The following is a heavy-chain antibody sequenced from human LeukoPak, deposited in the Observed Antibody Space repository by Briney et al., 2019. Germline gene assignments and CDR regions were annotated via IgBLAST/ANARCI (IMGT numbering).Heavy chain of an antibody. CDR3: ARDFAGSRKPTPLSASDY. CDR1: GGSISSGSYY. J-gene: IGHJ4*02. Sequence: SETLSLTCTVSGGSISSGSYYWSWIRQPAGKGLEWIGRIYTSGSTNYNPSLKSRVTMSVDTSKNQFSLKLSSVTAADTAVYYCARDFAGSRKPTPLSASDYWGQGTLVTVSS. CDR2: IYTSGST. V-gene: IGHV4-61*02. D-gene: IGHD3-10*01.